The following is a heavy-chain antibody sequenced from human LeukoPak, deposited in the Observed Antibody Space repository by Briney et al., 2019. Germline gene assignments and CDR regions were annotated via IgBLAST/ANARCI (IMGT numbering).Heavy chain of an antibody. J-gene: IGHJ4*02. V-gene: IGHV4-59*01. CDR3: ARVGGGYERVFDY. CDR2: IYYSGST. D-gene: IGHD5-12*01. CDR1: GGSISSYY. Sequence: SETLSLTCTVSGGSISSYYWSWIRQPPGKGLEWIGYIYYSGSTNYNPSLKSRVTISVDTSKNQFSLKLSSVTAADTAVYYCARVGGGYERVFDYWGQGTLVTVSS.